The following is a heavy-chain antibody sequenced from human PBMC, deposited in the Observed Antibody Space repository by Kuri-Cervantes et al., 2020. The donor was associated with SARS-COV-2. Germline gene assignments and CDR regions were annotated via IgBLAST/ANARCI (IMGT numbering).Heavy chain of an antibody. V-gene: IGHV4-4*02. J-gene: IGHJ4*02. Sequence: LRETLSLTCTISGGSISSDNWWSWVRQSPGKGLEWIGEIHHNGRTDYNPSLKSRVTMSIDKSKNQFSLTLSSVTAADTAVYYCAREGYCSSTSCFEGDQDWGQGNLVNVSS. CDR2: IHHNGRT. D-gene: IGHD2-2*01. CDR1: GGSISSDNW. CDR3: AREGYCSSTSCFEGDQD.